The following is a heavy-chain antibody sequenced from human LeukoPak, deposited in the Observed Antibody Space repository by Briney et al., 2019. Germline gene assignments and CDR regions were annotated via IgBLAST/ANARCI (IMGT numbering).Heavy chain of an antibody. J-gene: IGHJ4*02. CDR3: TRDQNYFDTTTYYGMDY. V-gene: IGHV1-2*02. CDR2: INPDSGAT. CDR1: GYSFTGYY. Sequence: GASVKLSCKSSGYSFTGYYIHWVRQAPGQGLEWMGLINPDSGATNYAQKVQARVTVTRATSISTAYMELSKLGSEDTAVYFCTRDQNYFDTTTYYGMDYWGQGTLVTVSS. D-gene: IGHD3-22*01.